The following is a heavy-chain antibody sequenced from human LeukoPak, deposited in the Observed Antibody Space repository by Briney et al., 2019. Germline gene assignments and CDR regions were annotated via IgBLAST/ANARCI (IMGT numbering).Heavy chain of an antibody. CDR2: IYHSGSS. J-gene: IGHJ3*02. CDR1: GGSISSSSYY. Sequence: PSETLSLTCTVSGGSISSSSYYWGWIRQPPGKGLEWIGSIYHSGSSYYNPSLKSRVTVSVDTSKNQFSLKLSSVTAADTAVYYCARDVEADGRAFDIWGQGTLVTVSS. V-gene: IGHV4-39*07. CDR3: ARDVEADGRAFDI. D-gene: IGHD5-24*01.